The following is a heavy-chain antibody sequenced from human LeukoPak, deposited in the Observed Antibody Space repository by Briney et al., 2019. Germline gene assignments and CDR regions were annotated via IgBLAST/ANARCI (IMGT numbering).Heavy chain of an antibody. CDR1: GFTFSSYS. J-gene: IGHJ4*02. V-gene: IGHV3-48*02. D-gene: IGHD3-10*01. CDR2: VSSSSSSA. Sequence: GGSLRLSCAASGFTFSSYSMNWVRQAPGKGLEWVAYVSSSSSSAHYADSVKGRFTISRDNAKNSLYLQMNSLRDEDTAVYYCARNFYSSGSYDYWGQGTLVTVSS. CDR3: ARNFYSSGSYDY.